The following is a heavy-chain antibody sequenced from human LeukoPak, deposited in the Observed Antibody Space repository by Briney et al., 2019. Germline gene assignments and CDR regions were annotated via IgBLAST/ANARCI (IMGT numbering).Heavy chain of an antibody. V-gene: IGHV3-30*03. CDR1: GFIFSNYG. J-gene: IGHJ4*02. CDR3: AREVATQGDY. Sequence: GRSLRLSCIASGFIFSNYGMHWVRQAPGKGLEWVAVISYDGNNKYYADSVKGRFTISRDNSKNTLYLQMNSLRAEDTAVYYCAREVATQGDYWGQGTLVTVSS. CDR2: ISYDGNNK. D-gene: IGHD5-12*01.